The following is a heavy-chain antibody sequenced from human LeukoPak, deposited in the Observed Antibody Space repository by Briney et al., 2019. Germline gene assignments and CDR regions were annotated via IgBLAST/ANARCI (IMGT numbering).Heavy chain of an antibody. CDR2: INPSGGST. J-gene: IGHJ3*02. D-gene: IGHD3-22*01. CDR1: GYTFTSYY. Sequence: AASVKVSCKASGYTFTSYYMHWVRQAPGQGLEWMGIINPSGGSTSYAQKFQGRVTMTRDTSTSTAYMELSSLRSEDTAVYYCARPKDYYDSSGYLWDDAFDIWGQGTMVTVSS. V-gene: IGHV1-46*01. CDR3: ARPKDYYDSSGYLWDDAFDI.